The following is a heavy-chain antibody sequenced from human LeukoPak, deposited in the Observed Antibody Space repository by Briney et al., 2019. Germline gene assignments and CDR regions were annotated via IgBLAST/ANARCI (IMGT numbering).Heavy chain of an antibody. CDR2: ISSSSSYI. Sequence: GGSLRLSCAASGFTFSSYSMNWVRQAPGKGLEWVSSISSSSSYIYYADSVKGRFTISRDNAKNSLYLQRNSLRAEDTAVYYCARDGVDCGGDCYSYYYYYYYMDVWGKGTTVTVSS. CDR1: GFTFSSYS. J-gene: IGHJ6*03. D-gene: IGHD2-21*02. V-gene: IGHV3-21*01. CDR3: ARDGVDCGGDCYSYYYYYYYMDV.